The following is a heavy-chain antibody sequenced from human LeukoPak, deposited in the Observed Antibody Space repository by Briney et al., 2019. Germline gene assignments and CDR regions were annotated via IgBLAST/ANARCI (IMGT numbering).Heavy chain of an antibody. CDR1: GFTFSSYA. V-gene: IGHV3-23*01. CDR2: ISGSGGST. CDR3: AKDLEPYDSSGYYDKAFDI. J-gene: IGHJ3*02. Sequence: GGSLRLSCAASGFTFSSYAISWVRQAPGKGLEWVSAISGSGGSTYYADSVKGRFTISRDNSKNTLYLQMNSLRAEDTAVYYCAKDLEPYDSSGYYDKAFDIWGQGTMVTVSS. D-gene: IGHD3-22*01.